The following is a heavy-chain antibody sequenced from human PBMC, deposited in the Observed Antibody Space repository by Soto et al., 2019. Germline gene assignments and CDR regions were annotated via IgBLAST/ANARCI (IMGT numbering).Heavy chain of an antibody. CDR1: GFTFSSYA. D-gene: IGHD2-21*02. J-gene: IGHJ5*02. V-gene: IGHV3-23*01. CDR2: ISGSGGST. CDR3: AKGFIRDCGGDCTVDT. Sequence: GSLRLSCAASGFTFSSYAMSWVRQAPGKGLEWVSAISGSGGSTYYADSVKGRFTFSRDNSKNTLYLQMNSLRAEDTAVYYCAKGFIRDCGGDCTVDTWGQGTLVTVSS.